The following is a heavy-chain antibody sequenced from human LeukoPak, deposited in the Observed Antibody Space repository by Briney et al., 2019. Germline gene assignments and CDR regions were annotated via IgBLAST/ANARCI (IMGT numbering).Heavy chain of an antibody. D-gene: IGHD3-10*01. V-gene: IGHV1-8*02. CDR1: GYTFTSYD. CDR2: MNPNSGNT. Sequence: ASVKVSFKASGYTFTSYDINWVRQATGQGLEWMGWMNPNSGNTGYAQKLQGRVTMTTDTSTSTAYMELRSLRSDDTAVYYCARIIYGSGSQNTPWGQGTLVTVSS. CDR3: ARIIYGSGSQNTP. J-gene: IGHJ5*02.